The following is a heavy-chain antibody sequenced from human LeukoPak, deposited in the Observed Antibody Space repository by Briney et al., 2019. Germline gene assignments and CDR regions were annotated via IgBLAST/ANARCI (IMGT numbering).Heavy chain of an antibody. Sequence: GESLKISCKGSGYSFTSYWIGWVRQMPGKGLEWMGIIYPGDSDTRYSPSFQGQVTISADKYISTAYLQWSSLEASDTAMYYCARQLGQYYDSSGYYYLDIWGQGTMVTVSS. CDR2: IYPGDSDT. CDR3: ARQLGQYYDSSGYYYLDI. V-gene: IGHV5-51*01. CDR1: GYSFTSYW. J-gene: IGHJ3*02. D-gene: IGHD3-22*01.